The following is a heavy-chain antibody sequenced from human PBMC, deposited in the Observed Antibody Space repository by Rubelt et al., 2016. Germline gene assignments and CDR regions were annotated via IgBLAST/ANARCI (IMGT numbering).Heavy chain of an antibody. Sequence: QVQLVQSGAEVKKPGASVKVSCKASGYTFTGYYMHWVRQAPGQGLEWMGWINPHSGGTNYAQKFQGRVTMTRDTSISTAYMELSRLRSDDTAVYHCASGSGWYYFDYWGQGTLVTVSS. V-gene: IGHV1-2*02. CDR2: INPHSGGT. CDR3: ASGSGWYYFDY. CDR1: GYTFTGYY. J-gene: IGHJ4*02. D-gene: IGHD6-19*01.